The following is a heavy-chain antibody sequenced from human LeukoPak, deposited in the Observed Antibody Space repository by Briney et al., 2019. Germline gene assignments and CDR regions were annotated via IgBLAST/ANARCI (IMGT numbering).Heavy chain of an antibody. CDR2: IIPIFGTA. J-gene: IGHJ4*02. CDR3: ASGKVGATGGVWYGY. Sequence: WASVKVSCKASGGTFSSYAISWVRQAPGQGLEWMGGIIPIFGTANYAQKFQGRVTITTDESTSTAYMELSSLRSEDTAVYYCASGKVGATGGVWYGYWGQGTLVTVSS. D-gene: IGHD1-26*01. V-gene: IGHV1-69*05. CDR1: GGTFSSYA.